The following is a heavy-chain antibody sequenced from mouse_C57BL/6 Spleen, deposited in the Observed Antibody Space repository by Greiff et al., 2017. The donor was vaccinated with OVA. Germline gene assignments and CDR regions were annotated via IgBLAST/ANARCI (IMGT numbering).Heavy chain of an antibody. CDR1: GFTFSDYY. V-gene: IGHV5-16*01. Sequence: EVQVVESEGGLVQPGSSMKLSCTASGFTFSDYYMAWVRQVPEKGLEWVANINYDGSSTYYLDSLKSRFIISRDNAKNILYLQMSSLKSEDTATYYCARKLGYGSSYYFDYWGQGTTLTVSS. J-gene: IGHJ2*01. CDR2: INYDGSST. CDR3: ARKLGYGSSYYFDY. D-gene: IGHD1-1*01.